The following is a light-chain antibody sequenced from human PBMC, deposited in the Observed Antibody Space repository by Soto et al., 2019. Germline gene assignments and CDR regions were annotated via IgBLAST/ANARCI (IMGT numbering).Light chain of an antibody. CDR2: AAS. V-gene: IGKV1-39*01. J-gene: IGKJ1*01. Sequence: DLQMTPSPSSLSASVGDRVTITSRASQSISSYLNWYQQKPGKAPKLLIYAASSLQSGVPSRFSGSGSGTDFTLTISSLQPEDFATYYCQQSYSTAPTFGQGTKVEIK. CDR1: QSISSY. CDR3: QQSYSTAPT.